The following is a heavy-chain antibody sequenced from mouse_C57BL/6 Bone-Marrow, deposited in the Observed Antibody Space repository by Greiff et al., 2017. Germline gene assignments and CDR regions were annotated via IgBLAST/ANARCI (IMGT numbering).Heavy chain of an antibody. J-gene: IGHJ3*01. V-gene: IGHV1-64*01. D-gene: IGHD2-1*01. Sequence: QVQLQQPGAELVKPGASVKLSCKASGYTFTSYWMHWVKQRPGQGLEWIGMIHPNRGSTNYNEKFKSKATLTVDKSSSTAYMQLSSLTSEDSAVYYCARTYYGNYWFAYWGQGTLVTVSA. CDR2: IHPNRGST. CDR3: ARTYYGNYWFAY. CDR1: GYTFTSYW.